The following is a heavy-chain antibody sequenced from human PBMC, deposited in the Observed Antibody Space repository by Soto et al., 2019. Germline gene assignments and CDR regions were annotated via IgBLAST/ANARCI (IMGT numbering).Heavy chain of an antibody. J-gene: IGHJ4*02. CDR3: ARRRPNYFDY. V-gene: IGHV4-39*01. CDR2: IYYSGST. Sequence: SETLSLTCTVSGGSISSSSFYWGWIRQPPGKGLEWIGSIYYSGSTYYNPSLKSRVTISVDTSKNQFSLKLSSVTAADTAVYYCARRRPNYFDYWGQGTLVTVSS. CDR1: GGSISSSSFY.